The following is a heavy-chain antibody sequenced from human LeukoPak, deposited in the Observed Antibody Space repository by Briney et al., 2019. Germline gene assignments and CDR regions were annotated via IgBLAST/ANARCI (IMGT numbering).Heavy chain of an antibody. CDR1: GFTVSGNY. Sequence: PGGSLRLSCAASGFTVSGNYMSWVRQAPGKGPEWVSVIYSDGSTYYADSVKGRFTISRDTSKNTLYLQMNSLRTEDTAVYYCARDLAAGGTYPHYWGQGTLVSVSS. J-gene: IGHJ4*02. CDR2: IYSDGST. CDR3: ARDLAAGGTYPHY. D-gene: IGHD6-13*01. V-gene: IGHV3-53*01.